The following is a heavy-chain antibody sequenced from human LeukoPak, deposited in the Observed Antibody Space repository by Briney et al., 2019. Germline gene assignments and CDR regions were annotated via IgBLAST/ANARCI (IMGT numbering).Heavy chain of an antibody. D-gene: IGHD2-15*01. CDR3: ARSMVVAEMDVDY. CDR1: GGSISSSSYY. CDR2: IYYSGST. J-gene: IGHJ4*02. Sequence: SVTLSLTCTVSGGSISSSSYYWGWIRQPPGKGLEWIGSIYYSGSTYYNPSLKSRVTISVDTSKNQFSLKLSSVTAVDTAVYYCARSMVVAEMDVDYWGQGTLVTVSS. V-gene: IGHV4-39*07.